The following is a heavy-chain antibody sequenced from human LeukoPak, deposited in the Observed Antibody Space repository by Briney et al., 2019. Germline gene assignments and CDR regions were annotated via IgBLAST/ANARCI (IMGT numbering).Heavy chain of an antibody. D-gene: IGHD2-2*01. CDR3: ARVTVPATMLILD. V-gene: IGHV3-48*01. Sequence: PGGSLRLSCAASGFTASTNHLNWVRQAPGKGLEWVSYISSTGSAKYYADSVKGRFTISRDNAKNSLYLQMNSLRAEDTAVYYCARVTVPATMLILDWGQGTLVTVSS. CDR1: GFTASTNH. J-gene: IGHJ4*02. CDR2: ISSTGSAK.